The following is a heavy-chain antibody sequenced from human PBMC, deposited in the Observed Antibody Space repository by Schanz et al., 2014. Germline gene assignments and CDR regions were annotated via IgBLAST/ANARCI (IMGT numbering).Heavy chain of an antibody. CDR2: IGNGGVTI. Sequence: EVQLLESGGGLVQPGGSLRLSCAASGFTFSSYAMSWVRQAPGKGLEWVSYIGNGGVTIYYADSVKGRFTISRDNSKNSLYLQMNSLRAEDTAVYYCARDPTTESYYSAGPPIDYWGQGTLHTVSS. CDR1: GFTFSSYA. CDR3: ARDPTTESYYSAGPPIDY. D-gene: IGHD1-26*01. V-gene: IGHV3-48*04. J-gene: IGHJ4*02.